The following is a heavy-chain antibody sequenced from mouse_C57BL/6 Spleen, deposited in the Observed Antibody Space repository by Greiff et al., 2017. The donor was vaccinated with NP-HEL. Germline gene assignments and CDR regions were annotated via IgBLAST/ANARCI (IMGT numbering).Heavy chain of an antibody. CDR2: IRLKSDNYAT. Sequence: KVEESGGGLVQPGGSMKLSCVASGFTFSNYWMNWVRQSPEKGLEWVAQIRLKSDNYATHYAESVKGRFTISRDDSKSSVYLQMNNLRAEDTGIYYCRDWFAYWGQGTLVTVSA. CDR3: RDWFAY. J-gene: IGHJ3*01. CDR1: GFTFSNYW. V-gene: IGHV6-3*01.